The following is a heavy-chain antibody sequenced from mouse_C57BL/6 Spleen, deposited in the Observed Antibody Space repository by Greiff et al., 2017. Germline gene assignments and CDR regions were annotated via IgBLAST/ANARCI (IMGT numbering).Heavy chain of an antibody. CDR2: IDPKSGGT. CDR3: ARLFITTAVDYFDY. D-gene: IGHD1-1*01. Sequence: QVQLQQPGAELVKPGASVKLSCKASGYTFTSYWMHWVKQRPGGGLEWIGRIDPKSGGTKYNEKFKSKDTLTVDKPSSTAYMQLSSLTSEDSAVYYCARLFITTAVDYFDYWVQGTTLTVSS. J-gene: IGHJ2*01. CDR1: GYTFTSYW. V-gene: IGHV1-72*01.